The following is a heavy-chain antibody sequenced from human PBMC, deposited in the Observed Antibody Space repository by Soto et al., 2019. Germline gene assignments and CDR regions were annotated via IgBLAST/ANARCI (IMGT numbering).Heavy chain of an antibody. D-gene: IGHD3-22*01. CDR2: IRSKANSYAT. V-gene: IGHV3-73*01. CDR1: GFTFSGSA. J-gene: IGHJ6*02. CDR3: TSPSAVPNYYDSSGSTIGGGRYYYYGMDV. Sequence: QPGGSLRLSCAASGFTFSGSAMHWARQASGKGLERVGRIRSKANSYATAYAAWVKGRFTISRDDSKNTAYLQMNSLKTEDTAVYDCTSPSAVPNYYDSSGSTIGGGRYYYYGMDVWGQGTTVTVSS.